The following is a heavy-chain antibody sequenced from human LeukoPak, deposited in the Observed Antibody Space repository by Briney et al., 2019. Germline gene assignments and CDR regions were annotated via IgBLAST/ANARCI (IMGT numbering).Heavy chain of an antibody. D-gene: IGHD3-22*01. CDR2: IYYSGST. CDR1: GGSISSYY. J-gene: IGHJ4*02. CDR3: ARDRSYDSSGYYNFDC. V-gene: IGHV4-59*12. Sequence: SETLSLTCTVSGGSISSYYWNWIRQPPGKGLEWIGYIYYSGSTNYNPSLKSRVTMSVDTSKNRFSLRLNSVTAADTAVYYCARDRSYDSSGYYNFDCWGQGTLVTVSS.